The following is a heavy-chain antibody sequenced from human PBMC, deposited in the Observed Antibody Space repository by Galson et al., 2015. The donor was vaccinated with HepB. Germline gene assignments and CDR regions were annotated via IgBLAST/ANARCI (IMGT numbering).Heavy chain of an antibody. CDR1: GGPIYSGDYY. V-gene: IGHV4-30-4*01. J-gene: IGHJ4*02. D-gene: IGHD7-27*01. CDR3: ARRLLGNRGYFDF. Sequence: TLSLTCTVAGGPIYSGDYYWSWVRQPPGKGLEWIGYIYYTGSPYYNPSLKSRVKMSVDTSKNHFSLEVTSVTAADTAIYYCARRLLGNRGYFDFWGQGTLATVSS. CDR2: IYYTGSP.